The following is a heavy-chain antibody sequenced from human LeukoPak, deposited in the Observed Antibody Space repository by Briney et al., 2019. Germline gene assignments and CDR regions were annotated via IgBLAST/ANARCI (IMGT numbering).Heavy chain of an antibody. CDR3: ARGRGMSGSYGIDY. J-gene: IGHJ4*02. V-gene: IGHV1-8*02. CDR1: GYTFTSYY. CDR2: MNPNSGNT. D-gene: IGHD1-26*01. Sequence: ASVKVSCKASGYTFTSYYMHWVRQATGQGLEWMGWMNPNSGNTGYAQKFQGRVTMTRNTSISTAYMELSSLRSEDTAVYYCARGRGMSGSYGIDYWGQGTLVTASS.